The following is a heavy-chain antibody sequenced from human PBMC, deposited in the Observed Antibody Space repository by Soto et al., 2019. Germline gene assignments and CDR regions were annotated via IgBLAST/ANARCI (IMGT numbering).Heavy chain of an antibody. CDR1: GYTFTGYY. V-gene: IGHV1-2*02. D-gene: IGHD4-17*01. CDR3: AREMAMTKVTSPAY. J-gene: IGHJ4*02. CDR2: VSPKSGGT. Sequence: ASVRVSCKASGYTFTGYYIHWVRQAPGQGLEWMGWVSPKSGGTNYVEKFQGRVTMTRDTTISTAYMEMRGLRSDDTAVYYCAREMAMTKVTSPAYWGQGTLVTVSS.